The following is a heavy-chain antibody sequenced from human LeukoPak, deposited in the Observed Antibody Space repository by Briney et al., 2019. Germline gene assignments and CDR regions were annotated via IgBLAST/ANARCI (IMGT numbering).Heavy chain of an antibody. V-gene: IGHV3-33*01. J-gene: IGHJ4*02. D-gene: IGHD3-10*01. Sequence: GGSLRLSCAASGFTFSSYGMHWVRQAPGKGLEWEAVIWYDGSYKYYADSVKGRFTISRDNSKNTLYLQMNSLRAEDTAVYYCARDLRPYYDSGSYMDYWGQGTLVTVSS. CDR3: ARDLRPYYDSGSYMDY. CDR1: GFTFSSYG. CDR2: IWYDGSYK.